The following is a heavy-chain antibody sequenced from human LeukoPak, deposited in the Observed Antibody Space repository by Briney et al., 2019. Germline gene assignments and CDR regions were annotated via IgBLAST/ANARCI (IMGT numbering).Heavy chain of an antibody. CDR3: ARDGCSSTGTRSGGSCFDLY. J-gene: IGHJ4*02. CDR2: IIPIFGTA. D-gene: IGHD2-15*01. CDR1: GGTFISYA. Sequence: ASVKVSCKASGGTFISYAISWVRQAPGQGPEWMGRIIPIFGTANYAQKFQGRVTITTDESTSTAYMELSSLRSEDTAVYYCARDGCSSTGTRSGGSCFDLYWGQGTLVTVSS. V-gene: IGHV1-69*05.